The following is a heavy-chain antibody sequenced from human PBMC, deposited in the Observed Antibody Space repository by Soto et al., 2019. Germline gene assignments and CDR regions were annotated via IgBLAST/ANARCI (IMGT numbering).Heavy chain of an antibody. D-gene: IGHD2-21*02. V-gene: IGHV3-74*01. CDR3: VRGTSDWYGIDY. CDR1: GFTFSNYW. Sequence: HPGGSLRLSCAGSGFTFSNYWMHWVRQAPGRGLVWVSRINTVGSYTTYADSVKGRFTISRDNAENTLFLQVNSLRGEDTAVYYCVRGTSDWYGIDYWGQGTLVTVSS. CDR2: INTVGSYT. J-gene: IGHJ4*02.